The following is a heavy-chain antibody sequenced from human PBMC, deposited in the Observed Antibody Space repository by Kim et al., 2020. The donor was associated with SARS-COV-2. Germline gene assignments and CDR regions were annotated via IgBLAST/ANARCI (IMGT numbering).Heavy chain of an antibody. D-gene: IGHD3-22*01. CDR3: AKDYPLRYDSSGYYHFDY. J-gene: IGHJ4*02. V-gene: IGHV3-23*01. Sequence: GRFTISRDNSKNTLYLQMNSLRAEDTAVYYCAKDYPLRYDSSGYYHFDYWGQGTLVTVSS.